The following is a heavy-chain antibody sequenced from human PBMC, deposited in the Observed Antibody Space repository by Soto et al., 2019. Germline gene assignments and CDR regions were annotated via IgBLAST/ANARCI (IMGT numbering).Heavy chain of an antibody. J-gene: IGHJ4*02. CDR2: ISDSGITI. Sequence: QVQLVESGGGLVKPGMSLRLSCVASGFTFSDHYMSWIRQAPGKGLAWVSYISDSGITIYYADSVKGRFTISRDNAKKSLYLQMNSLRAEDTAVYYCARPGPNYTDLSDSWGLGTLVTVSS. D-gene: IGHD4-4*01. CDR1: GFTFSDHY. V-gene: IGHV3-11*01. CDR3: ARPGPNYTDLSDS.